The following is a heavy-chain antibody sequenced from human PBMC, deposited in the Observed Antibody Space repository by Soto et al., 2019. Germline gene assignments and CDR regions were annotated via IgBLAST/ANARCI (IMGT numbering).Heavy chain of an antibody. D-gene: IGHD3-22*01. J-gene: IGHJ4*02. V-gene: IGHV3-30*18. Sequence: QVQLVESGGGVVQPGRSLRLSCAASGFTVSSFAMLWVRQVPGKGLEWVAVISFDGRNTYYGDSVKGRFTISRDHSKNTLYLQMNGLRREDTAVYYCAKPWGSSGYGFDNWGQGTLVTVSS. CDR1: GFTVSSFA. CDR3: AKPWGSSGYGFDN. CDR2: ISFDGRNT.